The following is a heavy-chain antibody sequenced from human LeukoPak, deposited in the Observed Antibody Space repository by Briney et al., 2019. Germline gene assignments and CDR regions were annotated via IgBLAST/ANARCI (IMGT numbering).Heavy chain of an antibody. J-gene: IGHJ4*02. CDR2: ISGSGGST. CDR3: ARGDYYDSWELDH. CDR1: GFTFSSYA. D-gene: IGHD3-22*01. V-gene: IGHV3-23*01. Sequence: GGSLRLSCAASGFTFSSYAMSWVRQAPGKGLEWVSAISGSGGSTYYADSVKGRFTISRDNSKNTLYLQMNSLRAEDTAVYYCARGDYYDSWELDHWGQGTLVTVSS.